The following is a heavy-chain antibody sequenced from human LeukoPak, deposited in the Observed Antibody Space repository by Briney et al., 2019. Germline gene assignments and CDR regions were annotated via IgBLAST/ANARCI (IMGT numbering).Heavy chain of an antibody. CDR1: GFRFSNYG. CDR3: AKVPCSTTTCYSYYMDV. CDR2: IRYDGSNK. D-gene: IGHD2/OR15-2a*01. Sequence: PGGSLILSCAASGFRFSNYGMHWVRQAPGKGLEWVAFIRYDGSNKYYGDSVKDRFSISRDNSKNTLYLQMNSLRAEDTAVYYCAKVPCSTTTCYSYYMDVWAKGTTVTVSS. V-gene: IGHV3-30*02. J-gene: IGHJ6*03.